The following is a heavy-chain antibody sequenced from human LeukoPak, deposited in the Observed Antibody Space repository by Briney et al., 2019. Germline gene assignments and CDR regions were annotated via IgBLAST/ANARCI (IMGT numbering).Heavy chain of an antibody. CDR1: GFPFSSFY. D-gene: IGHD5-12*01. V-gene: IGHV3-21*01. CDR2: ISSSTSYI. CDR3: ARDLPLSGTFDI. Sequence: PGGSLRLSCAASGFPFSSFYMSWVRQAPGKGLEWVSSISSSTSYIFYADSVRGRVTISRDNAKNSLYLQMNSLRVEDTAVYYCARDLPLSGTFDIWGQGTMVTVSS. J-gene: IGHJ3*02.